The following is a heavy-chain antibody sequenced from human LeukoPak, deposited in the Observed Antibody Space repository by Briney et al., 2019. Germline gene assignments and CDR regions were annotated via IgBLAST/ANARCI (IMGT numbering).Heavy chain of an antibody. V-gene: IGHV3-30*02. CDR3: AREGYGGNSDPGSFDI. J-gene: IGHJ3*02. CDR2: IRYDGSNK. CDR1: GFTFSSYG. Sequence: PGGSLRLSCAASGFTFSSYGMHWVRQAPGKGLEWVAFIRYDGSNKYYADSVKGRFTISRDNSKNTLYLQMNSLRAEDTAVYYCAREGYGGNSDPGSFDIWGQGTMVTVSS. D-gene: IGHD4-23*01.